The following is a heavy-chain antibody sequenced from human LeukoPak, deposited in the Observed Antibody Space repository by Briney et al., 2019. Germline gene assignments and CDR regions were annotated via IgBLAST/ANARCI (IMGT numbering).Heavy chain of an antibody. D-gene: IGHD3-22*01. CDR1: GGSISSYY. V-gene: IGHV4-59*01. J-gene: IGHJ6*02. CDR2: IYYSRST. CDR3: ARDLHYYDSRGHRYYYYYVMDV. Sequence: PSETLSLTCTVSGGSISSYYWSWIRQPPGQGLEWIGYIYYSRSTNYNPSHKSRITISVNTSKNQSSLKLSSVTAADTAVYYCARDLHYYDSRGHRYYYYYVMDVWGQGTTVTVSS.